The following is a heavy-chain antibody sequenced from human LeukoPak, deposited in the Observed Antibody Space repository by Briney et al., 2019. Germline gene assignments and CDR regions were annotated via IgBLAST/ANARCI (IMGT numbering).Heavy chain of an antibody. Sequence: GGSLRLSCAASGFTFSNFAIHWVRQAPGKGLEWVAVISYDGSNKYYADSVKGRFTISRDNSKNTLYLQMNSLRAEDTAVYYCAKSNYFGSGGYWTYFDYWGQGTLVTVSS. CDR1: GFTFSNFA. V-gene: IGHV3-30-3*01. D-gene: IGHD3-10*01. CDR2: ISYDGSNK. CDR3: AKSNYFGSGGYWTYFDY. J-gene: IGHJ4*02.